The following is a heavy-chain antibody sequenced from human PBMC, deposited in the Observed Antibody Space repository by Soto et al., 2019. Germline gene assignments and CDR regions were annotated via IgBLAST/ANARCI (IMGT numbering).Heavy chain of an antibody. CDR2: IIPIFGTA. CDR1: GGTFSSYA. CDR3: ARIAVAGLYYCYGMDV. J-gene: IGHJ6*02. Sequence: GASVKVSCKASGGTFSSYAISWVRQAPGQGLEWMGGIIPIFGTANYAQKFQGRVTITADESTSTAYMELSSLRSEDTAVYYCARIAVAGLYYCYGMDVWGQGTTVTVSS. V-gene: IGHV1-69*13. D-gene: IGHD6-19*01.